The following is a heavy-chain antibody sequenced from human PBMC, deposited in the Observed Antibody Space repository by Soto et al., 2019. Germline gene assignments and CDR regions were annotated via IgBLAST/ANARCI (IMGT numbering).Heavy chain of an antibody. V-gene: IGHV4-30-2*01. Sequence: SETVSLTCTVSGGSISSGAYSWSWIRLPPGKRLEWIGYIYRRGTSHYNPSLKSRVTMSVDRSKNQFSLNLRSVTAADTAVYYCARTLDYGGSAGTNWFDPWGQGTLVTVSS. D-gene: IGHD2-15*01. CDR2: IYRRGTS. CDR1: GGSISSGAYS. J-gene: IGHJ5*02. CDR3: ARTLDYGGSAGTNWFDP.